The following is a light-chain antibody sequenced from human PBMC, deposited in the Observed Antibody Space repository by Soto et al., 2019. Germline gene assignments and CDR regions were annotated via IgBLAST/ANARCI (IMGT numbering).Light chain of an antibody. J-gene: IGLJ1*01. CDR1: SNDIGDYNH. CDR3: SSYTSTNTYV. Sequence: QSALTQPASVSGSPGQSITISCTGTSNDIGDYNHVSWYRQDPGQAPKLMIYDVTYRPSGVSGRLSGSKFGITASLTISGLQAEDEADYYCSSYTSTNTYVFGTGTKVTVL. V-gene: IGLV2-14*01. CDR2: DVT.